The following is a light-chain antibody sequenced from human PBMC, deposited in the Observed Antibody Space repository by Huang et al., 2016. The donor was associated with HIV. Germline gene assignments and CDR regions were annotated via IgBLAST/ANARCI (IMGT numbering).Light chain of an antibody. CDR3: QQHSNLPTT. V-gene: IGKV1-33*01. CDR2: DAS. J-gene: IGKJ5*01. CDR1: QDIRTN. Sequence: DIQMTQSPSPLSASIGDRVTITCQASQDIRTNLKWYQQKPGKAPKLLINDASNLQQGVPSRFSGSGTGTDFSFTISSLQPEDIATYFCQQHSNLPTTFGQGTRLDIK.